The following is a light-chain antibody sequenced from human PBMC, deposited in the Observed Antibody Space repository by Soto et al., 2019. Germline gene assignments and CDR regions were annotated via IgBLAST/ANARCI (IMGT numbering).Light chain of an antibody. V-gene: IGLV2-23*01. CDR3: CSYAGSSTLV. Sequence: QSALTQPASVSGSPGQSITISCTGTSSDVGSYNLVSWYQQHPGKAPKLMIYEGSKRPSGVSNRFSCSKSGNTAYLTISGFQAEDEADYYCCSYAGSSTLVFGGGTKLTVL. J-gene: IGLJ2*01. CDR1: SSDVGSYNL. CDR2: EGS.